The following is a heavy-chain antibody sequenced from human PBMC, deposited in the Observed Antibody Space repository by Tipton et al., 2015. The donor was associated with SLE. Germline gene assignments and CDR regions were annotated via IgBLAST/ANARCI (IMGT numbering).Heavy chain of an antibody. V-gene: IGHV3-30*04. CDR2: ISYDGSNK. CDR1: GFTFSSYA. Sequence: RSLRLSRAASGFTFSSYAMHWVRQAPGKGLEWVAVISYDGSNKYYADSVKGRFTISRDNSKNTLYLQMNSLRAEDTAVYYCARVDFDYWGQGTLVTVSS. J-gene: IGHJ4*02. CDR3: ARVDFDY.